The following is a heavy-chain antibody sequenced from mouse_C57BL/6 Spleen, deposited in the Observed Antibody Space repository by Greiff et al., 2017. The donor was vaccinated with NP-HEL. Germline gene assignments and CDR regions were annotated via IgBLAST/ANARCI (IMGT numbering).Heavy chain of an antibody. CDR3: ARADSTTVEAYLDY. CDR2: IDPSDSYT. V-gene: IGHV1-59*01. Sequence: QVQLQQPGAELVRPGTSVKLSCKASGYTFTSYWMHWVKQRPGQGLEWIGVIDPSDSYTNYNQKFKGKAPLTVDTSSSTAYMQLSSLTSEDSAVYYCARADSTTVEAYLDYWGQGTTLTVSS. D-gene: IGHD1-1*01. CDR1: GYTFTSYW. J-gene: IGHJ2*01.